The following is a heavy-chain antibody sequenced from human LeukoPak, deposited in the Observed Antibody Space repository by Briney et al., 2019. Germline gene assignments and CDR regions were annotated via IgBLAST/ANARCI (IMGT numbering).Heavy chain of an antibody. CDR1: AGSITSHY. D-gene: IGHD3-16*01. V-gene: IGHV4-59*08. CDR2: IYYSENA. Sequence: SETLSLTCIVSAGSITSHYWSWIRQPPGRGLEWIGYIYYSENAKYNPSLKSRVTISVGTSKNQFSLKLTSVTAADTAVYYCARSLPGRDAFDVWSQGTVVTVSS. J-gene: IGHJ3*01. CDR3: ARSLPGRDAFDV.